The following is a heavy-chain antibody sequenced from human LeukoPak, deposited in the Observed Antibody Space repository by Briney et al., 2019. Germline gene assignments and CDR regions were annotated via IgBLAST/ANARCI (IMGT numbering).Heavy chain of an antibody. CDR2: INHSGST. J-gene: IGHJ4*02. Sequence: SETLSLTCAVYGGSFSGYYWSWIRQPPGKGLEWIGKINHSGSTNYNPSLKSRVTISVDTSKNQFSLKLSSVTAADTAVYYCALSSTIPHYFDYWGQGTLVTVSS. CDR3: ALSSTIPHYFDY. D-gene: IGHD2-2*01. V-gene: IGHV4-34*01. CDR1: GGSFSGYY.